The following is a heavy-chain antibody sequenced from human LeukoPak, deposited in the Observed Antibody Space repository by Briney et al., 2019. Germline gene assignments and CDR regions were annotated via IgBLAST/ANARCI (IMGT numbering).Heavy chain of an antibody. CDR3: ARGTTDYDMDV. CDR2: IKPSGGSP. Sequence: ASVKVSCKASGYTFTSYHMHWVRQAPGQGPEWMGIIKPSGGSPTYAQKFQGRVTMTRDMSTSTVYMELSSLRSDDTAVYYCARGTTDYDMDVWGKGTTVTVSS. D-gene: IGHD1-1*01. CDR1: GYTFTSYH. J-gene: IGHJ6*03. V-gene: IGHV1-46*01.